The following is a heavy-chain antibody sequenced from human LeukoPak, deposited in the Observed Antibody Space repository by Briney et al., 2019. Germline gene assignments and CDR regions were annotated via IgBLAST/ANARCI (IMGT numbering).Heavy chain of an antibody. CDR3: AKQLGYCSGGSCYFPY. Sequence: PGGSLRLSCAASGFTFSSSAMSWVRQAPGKGLEWVSAISNNGGYTYYADSVQGRFTISRDSSKSTLCLQMNSLRAEDTAVYYCAKQLGYCSGGSCYFPYWGQGTLVTVSS. CDR2: ISNNGGYT. J-gene: IGHJ4*02. D-gene: IGHD2-15*01. V-gene: IGHV3-23*01. CDR1: GFTFSSSA.